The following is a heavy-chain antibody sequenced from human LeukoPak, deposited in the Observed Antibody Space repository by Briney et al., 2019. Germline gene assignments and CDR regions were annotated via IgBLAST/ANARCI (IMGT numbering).Heavy chain of an antibody. CDR3: ARNRDSSGHYGYYYGMDV. Sequence: GESLKISCKGSGYSFTSYWIGWVRQMPGKGLEWMGIIYPGDSDTRYSPSFQGQVTISADKSISTAYLQWSSLKASDTAMYYCARNRDSSGHYGYYYGMDVWGQGTTVTVSS. CDR2: IYPGDSDT. D-gene: IGHD3-22*01. J-gene: IGHJ6*02. CDR1: GYSFTSYW. V-gene: IGHV5-51*01.